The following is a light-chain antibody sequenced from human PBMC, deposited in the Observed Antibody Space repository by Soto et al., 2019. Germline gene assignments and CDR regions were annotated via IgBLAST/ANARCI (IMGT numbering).Light chain of an antibody. CDR2: TTS. V-gene: IGKV1-39*01. CDR1: QSITSY. CDR3: QQSYRPPQT. Sequence: DIQMTQSPSSLSASVGDRVTITCRASQSITSYLNWYQQKPGKAPKLLIYTTSNLQSGVPSRFSGSGSGTAFTLTISSLQDEDFATYYCQQSYRPPQTFGQGNKVDIK. J-gene: IGKJ1*01.